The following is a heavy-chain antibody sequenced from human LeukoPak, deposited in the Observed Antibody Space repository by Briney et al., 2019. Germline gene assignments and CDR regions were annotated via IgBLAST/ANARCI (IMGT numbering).Heavy chain of an antibody. J-gene: IGHJ4*02. CDR2: ISSSGSTI. CDR1: GFTFSSYE. CDR3: ASDSSGYYRGSGGFDY. V-gene: IGHV3-48*03. Sequence: QPGRSLRLSCAASGFTFSSYEMNWVRQAPGKGLEWVSYISSSGSTIYYADSVKGRFTISRDNAKNSLYLQMNSLRAEDTAVYYCASDSSGYYRGSGGFDYWGQGTLVTVSS. D-gene: IGHD3-22*01.